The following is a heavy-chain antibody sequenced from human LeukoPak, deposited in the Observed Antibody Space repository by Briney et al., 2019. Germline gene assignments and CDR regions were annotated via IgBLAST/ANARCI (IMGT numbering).Heavy chain of an antibody. D-gene: IGHD3-10*01. CDR2: ISSSGSTI. V-gene: IGHV3-48*03. CDR1: GFTFSSYE. CDR3: ARGAGVGSGSYYNATNFDY. J-gene: IGHJ4*02. Sequence: PGGSLRLSCAASGFTFSSYEMNWVRQAPGKGLEWVSYISSSGSTIYYADSVKGRFTISRDNAKNSLYLQMNSLRAEDTAVYYCARGAGVGSGSYYNATNFDYWGQGTLVTVSS.